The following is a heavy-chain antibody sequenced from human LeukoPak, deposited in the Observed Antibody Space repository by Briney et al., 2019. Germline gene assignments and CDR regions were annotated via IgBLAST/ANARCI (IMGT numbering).Heavy chain of an antibody. Sequence: HPGGSLRLSCAASGFTFSSYGMHWVRQAPGKGLEWVAVIWYDGSNKYYADSVKGRFTISRDNPMNTLYLQMNSLGAEDTAVYYCARDRRRYCSSTSCYPSDYWGQGTLVTVSS. J-gene: IGHJ4*02. CDR3: ARDRRRYCSSTSCYPSDY. CDR1: GFTFSSYG. CDR2: IWYDGSNK. V-gene: IGHV3-33*01. D-gene: IGHD2-2*01.